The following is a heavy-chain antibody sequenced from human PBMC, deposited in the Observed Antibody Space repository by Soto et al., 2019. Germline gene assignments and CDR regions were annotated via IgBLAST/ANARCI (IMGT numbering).Heavy chain of an antibody. J-gene: IGHJ6*02. CDR1: GGSISGGGYY. Sequence: PSETLSLTCTVSGGSISGGGYYWSWIRQHPGKGLEWIGYIYYSGNPYYNPSLKGRVTISVDTSKNQFSLNLSSVTAADTAVYYCARFSYDFWSALGSYGMDVWGQGTTVTVSS. CDR3: ARFSYDFWSALGSYGMDV. V-gene: IGHV4-31*03. CDR2: IYYSGNP. D-gene: IGHD3-3*01.